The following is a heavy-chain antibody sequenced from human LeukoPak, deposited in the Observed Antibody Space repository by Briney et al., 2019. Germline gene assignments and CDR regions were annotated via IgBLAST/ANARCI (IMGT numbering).Heavy chain of an antibody. V-gene: IGHV3-23*01. CDR2: ISGSGGST. CDR1: GFTFRRYG. D-gene: IGHD6-13*01. Sequence: GALRLSCAASGFTFRRYGMNWVRQAPGKGLEWVSAISGSGGSTFYADSVKGRFTISRDNSKNTLYLQMNSLRAEDTAVYYCALEGYSSSWYLGYWGQGTLVTVSS. J-gene: IGHJ4*02. CDR3: ALEGYSSSWYLGY.